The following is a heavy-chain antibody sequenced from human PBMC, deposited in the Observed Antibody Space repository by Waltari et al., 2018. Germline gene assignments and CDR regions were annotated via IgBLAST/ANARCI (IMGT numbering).Heavy chain of an antibody. J-gene: IGHJ5*02. CDR1: GGSISRYY. CDR2: LYYSGSN. V-gene: IGHV4-59*08. Sequence: QVQLQESGPGLVKPSETLSLTCTVSGGSISRYYWSWIRQPPGKGLAWIGYLYYSGSNNYNPSRKSRGTISEDTSKNQFSRKLSSVTAADTAVDYCARHYSNYDGGFDPWGQGTLVTVSS. D-gene: IGHD4-4*01. CDR3: ARHYSNYDGGFDP.